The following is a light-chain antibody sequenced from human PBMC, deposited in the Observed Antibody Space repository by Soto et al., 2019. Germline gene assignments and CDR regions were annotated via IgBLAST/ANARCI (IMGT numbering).Light chain of an antibody. CDR3: SLYTSSSTYV. Sequence: QSVLTQPPSVSGSPGQSVTTSCTGTSSDVGSYNRVSWYQQPPGTAPKVMIYEVSNRPSGVPDRFSGSKSGNTASLTISGLQAEDEADYYCSLYTSSSTYVFGTGTKVTVL. V-gene: IGLV2-18*01. CDR1: SSDVGSYNR. CDR2: EVS. J-gene: IGLJ1*01.